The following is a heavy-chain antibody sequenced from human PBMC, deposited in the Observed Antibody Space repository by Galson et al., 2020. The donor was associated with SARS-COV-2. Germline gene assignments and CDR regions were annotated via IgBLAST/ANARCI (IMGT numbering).Heavy chain of an antibody. V-gene: IGHV4-4*02. D-gene: IGHD5-18*01. CDR3: AAGEVDTAMVFDYYYGMDV. Sequence: SETLSLTCAVSGGSISSSNWWSWVRQPPGKGLEWIGEIYHSGSTNYNPSLKSRVTISVDKSKNQFSLKLSSVTAADTAVYYCAAGEVDTAMVFDYYYGMDVLGQGTTVTVSS. CDR2: IYHSGST. J-gene: IGHJ6*02. CDR1: GGSISSSNW.